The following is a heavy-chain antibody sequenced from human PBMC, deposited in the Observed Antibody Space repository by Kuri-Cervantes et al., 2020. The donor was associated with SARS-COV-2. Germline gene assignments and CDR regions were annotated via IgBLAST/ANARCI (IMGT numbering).Heavy chain of an antibody. CDR1: GDSISSGYY. D-gene: IGHD1-26*01. CDR2: IYYSGST. J-gene: IGHJ4*02. CDR3: AGELYKSGRIDY. Sequence: GSLRLSCTVSGDSISSGYYWSWIRQPPGKGLEWIGYIYYSGSTYYNPSLKSRVTISVDTSKSQFSLKLSSVTATDTAVYYCAGELYKSGRIDYWGQGTLVTVSS. V-gene: IGHV4-61*01.